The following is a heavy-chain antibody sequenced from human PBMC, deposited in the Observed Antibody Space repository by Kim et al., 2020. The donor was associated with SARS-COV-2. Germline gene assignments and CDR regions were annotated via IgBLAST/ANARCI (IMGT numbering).Heavy chain of an antibody. V-gene: IGHV3-48*03. CDR3: VKAGSVVAGLYFDS. Sequence: YADSVKGRFTIPRDDAKNSLYLQMNSLRAEDTALYYCVKAGSVVAGLYFDSWGQGTPVTVSS. J-gene: IGHJ4*02. D-gene: IGHD6-19*01.